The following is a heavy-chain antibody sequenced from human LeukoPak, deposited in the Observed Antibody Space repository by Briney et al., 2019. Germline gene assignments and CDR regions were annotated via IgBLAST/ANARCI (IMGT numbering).Heavy chain of an antibody. CDR1: GGSISSYY. CDR2: IYYSGST. J-gene: IGHJ4*02. Sequence: SETLSLTCTVSGGSISSYYWSWIRQPPGKGLEWIGYIYYSGSTNYNPSRKSRVTISVDTSKNQFSLRLSSVTAADTDVYYCATSSFGGVSWLLDYWGQGTLVTVSS. V-gene: IGHV4-59*08. CDR3: ATSSFGGVSWLLDY. D-gene: IGHD3-16*01.